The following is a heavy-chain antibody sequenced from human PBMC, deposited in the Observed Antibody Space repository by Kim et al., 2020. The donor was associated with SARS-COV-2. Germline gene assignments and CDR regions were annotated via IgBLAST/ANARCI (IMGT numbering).Heavy chain of an antibody. V-gene: IGHV3-30*15. Sequence: ESMQGRITIARENSKNTLYLQMSSLRAEDTRVYSCSRYNYIYGQGDNWFDHWGQGTLVTVSS. CDR3: SRYNYIYGQGDNWFDH. D-gene: IGHD5-18*01. J-gene: IGHJ5*02.